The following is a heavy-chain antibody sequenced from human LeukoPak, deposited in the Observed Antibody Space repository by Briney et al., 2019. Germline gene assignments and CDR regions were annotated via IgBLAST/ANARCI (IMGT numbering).Heavy chain of an antibody. CDR2: IYYSGST. V-gene: IGHV4-39*01. Sequence: SETLFLTCTVSGGSISSSSYYWGWIRQPPGKGLEWIGTIYYSGSTYYHPSLKSRLTISVDTSKNQFSLKLSSVTAADTAVYYCARSASSSGWSNWFDPWGQGTLVTVSS. J-gene: IGHJ5*02. D-gene: IGHD6-19*01. CDR1: GGSISSSSYY. CDR3: ARSASSSGWSNWFDP.